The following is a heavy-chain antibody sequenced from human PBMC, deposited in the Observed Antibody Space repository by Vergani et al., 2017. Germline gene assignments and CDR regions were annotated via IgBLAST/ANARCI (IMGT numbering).Heavy chain of an antibody. Sequence: QVQLVESGGGVVQPGRSLRLSCAASGFTFSSYGMHWVRQAPGKGLEWVAVISYDGSNKYYADSVKGRFTISRDNSKNTLYLQMNSLRAEDTAVYYCAKPLAASPYYYYYYMDVWGKGTTVTVSS. J-gene: IGHJ6*03. D-gene: IGHD2-15*01. CDR2: ISYDGSNK. V-gene: IGHV3-30*18. CDR1: GFTFSSYG. CDR3: AKPLAASPYYYYYYMDV.